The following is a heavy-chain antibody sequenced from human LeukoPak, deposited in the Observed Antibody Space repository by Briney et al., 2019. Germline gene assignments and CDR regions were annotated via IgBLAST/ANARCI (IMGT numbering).Heavy chain of an antibody. D-gene: IGHD3-10*01. V-gene: IGHV4-59*12. CDR1: GGSISTYY. J-gene: IGHJ6*02. CDR2: IYYNGRT. CDR3: ARDLWFGELYPYYYGMDV. Sequence: SETLSLTCNVSGGSISTYYWSWIRQPPGKGLEWIGDIYYNGRTNYNPSLKSRVTISIDTSKNQFSLKVTSVTAADTAVYYCARDLWFGELYPYYYGMDVWGQGTTVTVSS.